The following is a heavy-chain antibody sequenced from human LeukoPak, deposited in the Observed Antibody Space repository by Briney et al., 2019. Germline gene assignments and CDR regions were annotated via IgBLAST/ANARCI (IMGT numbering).Heavy chain of an antibody. V-gene: IGHV3-23*01. CDR3: AKDFMTTVTLKWGY. CDR1: GFTFSIYA. CDR2: ISGSGGST. J-gene: IGHJ4*02. Sequence: GGSLRLSCAACGFTFSIYAMSWVRQAPGKGLEWVSAISGSGGSTYYADSVKGRFTISRDNSKNTLCLQMNSLRAEDTAVYYCAKDFMTTVTLKWGYWGQGTLVTVSS. D-gene: IGHD4-4*01.